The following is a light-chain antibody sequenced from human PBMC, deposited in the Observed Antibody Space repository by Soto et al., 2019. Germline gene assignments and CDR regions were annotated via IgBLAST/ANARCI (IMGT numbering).Light chain of an antibody. CDR1: QSLLHITGETF. Sequence: VMTQTTISLSVAPGQPASISWKSSQSLLHITGETFLFWYLQKPGQSPQLLIYEVSTRVSGVPDRFSVSGSGTDFTLEISRVETDDVGIYYCMQSTQLPPTFGQGTRLEI. V-gene: IGKV2D-29*02. J-gene: IGKJ5*01. CDR2: EVS. CDR3: MQSTQLPPT.